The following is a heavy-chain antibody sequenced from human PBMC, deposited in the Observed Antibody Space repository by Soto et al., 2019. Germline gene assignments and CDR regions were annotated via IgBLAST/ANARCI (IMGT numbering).Heavy chain of an antibody. V-gene: IGHV3-21*06. CDR2: ISSTTNYI. CDR1: GFTFTRYS. Sequence: GGSLRLSCAASGFTFTRYSMNWVRQAPGEGLEWVSSISSTTNYIYYGDSMKGRFTISRDNAKNSLYLEMNSLRAEDTAVYYCARESEDLTSNFDYWGQGTLVTVSS. CDR3: ARESEDLTSNFDY. J-gene: IGHJ4*02.